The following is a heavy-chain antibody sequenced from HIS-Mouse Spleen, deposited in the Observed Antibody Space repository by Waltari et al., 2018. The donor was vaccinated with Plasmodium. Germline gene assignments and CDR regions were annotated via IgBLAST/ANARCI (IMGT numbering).Heavy chain of an antibody. CDR1: GFSLSTSGVG. J-gene: IGHJ4*02. D-gene: IGHD6-13*01. CDR3: AHSRSSFDY. CDR2: IYWEDDK. V-gene: IGHV2-5*02. Sequence: QITLKESGPTLVKPTQTLTLTCTFSGFSLSTSGVGVGWSRQPPGKALEWLALIYWEDDKRYSPSRKSRLTITKDTSKNQLVLTMTNMDPVDTATYYCAHSRSSFDYWGQGTLVTVSS.